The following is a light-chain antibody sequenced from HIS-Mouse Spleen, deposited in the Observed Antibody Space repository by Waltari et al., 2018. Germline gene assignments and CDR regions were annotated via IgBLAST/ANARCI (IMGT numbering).Light chain of an antibody. CDR3: QQYGSSPWT. V-gene: IGKV3-20*01. J-gene: IGKJ1*01. Sequence: EIVLTQSPGTLSLSPGERATLSCRASQSVSSSYVAWYQQKPGQAPRLLIDGASSRATGIPDRLSGSGSGTDFTLTISRLEPEDFAVYYCQQYGSSPWTFGQGTKVEIK. CDR1: QSVSSSY. CDR2: GAS.